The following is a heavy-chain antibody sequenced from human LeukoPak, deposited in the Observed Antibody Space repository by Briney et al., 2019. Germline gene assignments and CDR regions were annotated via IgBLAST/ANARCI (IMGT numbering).Heavy chain of an antibody. V-gene: IGHV3-30-3*01. CDR1: GFTFSSYA. CDR3: ARDEEMITTYYFDY. D-gene: IGHD3-16*01. Sequence: GGSLRLSCAASGFTFSSYAMHWVRQAPGKGLEWVAVISYDGSNKYYADSVKGRFTIPRDNSKNTLYLQMNSLRAEDTAVYYCARDEEMITTYYFDYWGQGTLVTVSS. J-gene: IGHJ4*02. CDR2: ISYDGSNK.